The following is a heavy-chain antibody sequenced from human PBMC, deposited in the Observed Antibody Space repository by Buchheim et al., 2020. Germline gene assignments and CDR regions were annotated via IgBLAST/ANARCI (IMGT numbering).Heavy chain of an antibody. CDR1: GFTFSSYW. J-gene: IGHJ4*02. Sequence: EVQLVESGGGLVQPGGSLRLSCAASGFTFSSYWMHWVRQAPGKGLQWVANIKQDGSDKNYVDSVKGRFTISRDNAKKSLYVQMNSLRAEDTAVYYCARGYYDSSGSQYYFDYWGQGT. CDR2: IKQDGSDK. CDR3: ARGYYDSSGSQYYFDY. D-gene: IGHD3-22*01. V-gene: IGHV3-7*01.